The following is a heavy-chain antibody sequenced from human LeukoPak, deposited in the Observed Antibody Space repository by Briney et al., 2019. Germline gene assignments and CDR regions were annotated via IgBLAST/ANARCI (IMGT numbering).Heavy chain of an antibody. V-gene: IGHV3-23*01. CDR1: GFTFSNYE. CDR2: ISGSGGST. Sequence: GGSLRLSCAASGFTFSNYEMNWVRQAPGKGVEWVSGISGSGGSTYYADSVKGRFTISRDNYKKTLYLKMNSLRAEDTAVYYCAKSRGSGLFDFWGQGTLVTVAS. J-gene: IGHJ4*02. D-gene: IGHD3-10*01. CDR3: AKSRGSGLFDF.